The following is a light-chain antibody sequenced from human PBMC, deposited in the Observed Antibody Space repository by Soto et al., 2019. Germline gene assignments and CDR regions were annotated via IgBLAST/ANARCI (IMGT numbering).Light chain of an antibody. Sequence: QSVLTQPASVSGSPGQSITISCTGTNGDVGSYDLVSWYQRYPGEAPKLIIYEVNKRPSGISNRFSGSKSGNTASLTISGLQAEDEAEYDCCSYAGSNSLIFGGGTKVTV. CDR1: NGDVGSYDL. V-gene: IGLV2-23*02. J-gene: IGLJ2*01. CDR2: EVN. CDR3: CSYAGSNSLI.